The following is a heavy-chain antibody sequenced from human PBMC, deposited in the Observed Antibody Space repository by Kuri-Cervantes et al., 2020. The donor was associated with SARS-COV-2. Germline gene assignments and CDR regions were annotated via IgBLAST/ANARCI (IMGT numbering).Heavy chain of an antibody. D-gene: IGHD3-22*01. CDR3: ARDGGGYYDSSGYYGQLGFDY. J-gene: IGHJ4*02. CDR1: GFTFSSYS. CDR2: ISSSSSTI. Sequence: GGSLRLSCAASGFTFSSYSMNWVRQAPGKGLEWVSYISSSSSTIYYADSVKGRFTISRDNAKNSLYLHMNSLRDEDTAVYYCARDGGGYYDSSGYYGQLGFDYWGQGTLVTVSS. V-gene: IGHV3-48*02.